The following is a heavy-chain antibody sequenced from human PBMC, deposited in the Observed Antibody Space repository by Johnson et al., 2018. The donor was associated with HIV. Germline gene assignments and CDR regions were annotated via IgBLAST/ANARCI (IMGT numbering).Heavy chain of an antibody. CDR1: GLTFSGSG. Sequence: QVQLVESGGGMVQPGGSLRLYCAASGLTFSGSGMHWVRQAPGKGLEWVAFTRYDGSNKHYVDSVKGRFTISRDNSKNTLYLQMNSLLPEDTAVYYCAKSDSGYDAFDIWGQGTMVTVSS. D-gene: IGHD5-12*01. J-gene: IGHJ3*02. V-gene: IGHV3-30*02. CDR3: AKSDSGYDAFDI. CDR2: TRYDGSNK.